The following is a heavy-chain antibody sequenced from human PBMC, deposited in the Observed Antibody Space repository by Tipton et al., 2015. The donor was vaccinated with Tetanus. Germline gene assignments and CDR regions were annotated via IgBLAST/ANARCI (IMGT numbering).Heavy chain of an antibody. CDR3: GTLVRGVLLTRVIEY. D-gene: IGHD3-10*01. CDR1: GFIVSSHY. J-gene: IGHJ4*02. V-gene: IGHV3-53*01. Sequence: QLVQSGGGLIQPGGSLRLSCVASGFIVSSHYMSWVRQAPGKGLEWVPVMYSGGDTYYVDSVKGRFSISRDNAKNTLYLQMNSLRVEDTAVYYCGTLVRGVLLTRVIEYWGQGTVVTVSS. CDR2: MYSGGDT.